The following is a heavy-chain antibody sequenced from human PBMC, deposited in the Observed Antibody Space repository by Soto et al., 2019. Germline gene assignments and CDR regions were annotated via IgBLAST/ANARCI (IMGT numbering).Heavy chain of an antibody. J-gene: IGHJ6*02. CDR2: INRSGST. Sequence: SETLSLTCAVYGGSFSGYYWSWIRQPPGKGLEWIGEINRSGSTNYNPSLKSRVTISVDTSKNQFSLKLSSVTAADTAVYYCARGATYYDFWSGYYPRWGPYYYYGMDVWGQGTTVTVSS. V-gene: IGHV4-34*01. D-gene: IGHD3-3*01. CDR1: GGSFSGYY. CDR3: ARGATYYDFWSGYYPRWGPYYYYGMDV.